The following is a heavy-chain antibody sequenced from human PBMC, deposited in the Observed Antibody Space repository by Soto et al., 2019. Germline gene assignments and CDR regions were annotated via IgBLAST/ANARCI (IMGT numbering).Heavy chain of an antibody. J-gene: IGHJ4*02. V-gene: IGHV1-3*01. CDR2: INAGNGNT. CDR1: GYTFTSYA. D-gene: IGHD2-2*01. Sequence: GSVKVSCKASGYTFTSYAIHWVRQAPGQRLEWMGWINAGNGNTKYSQKFQGRVTITRDTSASTAYMELRSLRSEDTAVYYCERGLVVPAAMLGYFDYWGQGTLVPVSS. CDR3: ERGLVVPAAMLGYFDY.